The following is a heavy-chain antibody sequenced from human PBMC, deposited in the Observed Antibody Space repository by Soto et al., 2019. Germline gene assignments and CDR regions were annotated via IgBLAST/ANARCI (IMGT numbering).Heavy chain of an antibody. V-gene: IGHV1-8*02. J-gene: IGHJ4*02. CDR2: MNPNSGNT. CDR1: VYTFTSYG. D-gene: IGHD2-15*01. CDR3: AKVVAATGVAGY. Sequence: ASVKVSCKASVYTFTSYGISWVRQATGQGLEWMGWMNPNSGNTGYAQKFQGRVTMTRNTSISTAYMELSSLRSEDTAVYYCAKVVAATGVAGYWGQGTLVTVSS.